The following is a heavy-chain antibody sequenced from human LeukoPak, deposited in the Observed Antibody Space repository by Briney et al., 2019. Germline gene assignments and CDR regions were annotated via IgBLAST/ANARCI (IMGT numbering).Heavy chain of an antibody. V-gene: IGHV4-59*01. J-gene: IGHJ4*02. D-gene: IGHD5-12*01. CDR1: GGSISSYY. CDR3: AREGYGSDY. CDR2: IYYSGST. Sequence: PSETLSLTCTVSGGSISSYYWIWIRQPPGKGLEWIGYIYYSGSTNYNPSLKSRVTISVDTSKNQFSLKLSSVTAADTAVYYCAREGYGSDYWGQGTLVTVSS.